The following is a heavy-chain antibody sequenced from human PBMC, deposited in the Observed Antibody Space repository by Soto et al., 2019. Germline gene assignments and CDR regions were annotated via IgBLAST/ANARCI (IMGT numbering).Heavy chain of an antibody. V-gene: IGHV4-30-4*01. CDR3: ARPVSRAAAVVPYYFDY. CDR1: GGSISSGYYY. D-gene: IGHD6-13*01. Sequence: SETLSLTCSVSGGSISSGYYYWSWIRQPPGKGLEWIGNIYYSGNTYYNPSLKSRLIISIDTSISTAYLQWSSLKASDTAMYYCARPVSRAAAVVPYYFDYWGQGTLVTVSS. CDR2: IYYSGNT. J-gene: IGHJ4*02.